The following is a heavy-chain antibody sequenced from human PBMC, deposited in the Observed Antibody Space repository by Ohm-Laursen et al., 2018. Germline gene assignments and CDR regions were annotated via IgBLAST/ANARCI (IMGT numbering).Heavy chain of an antibody. CDR3: ARVSRRDGYNPLDY. CDR1: GGSISSYY. V-gene: IGHV4-59*01. J-gene: IGHJ4*02. D-gene: IGHD5-24*01. CDR2: IYYSGST. Sequence: SETLSLTCTVSGGSISSYYWSWIRQPPGKGLGWIGYIYYSGSTNYNPSLKSRVTISVDTSKNQFSLKLSSVTAADTAVYYCARVSRRDGYNPLDYWGQGTLVTVSS.